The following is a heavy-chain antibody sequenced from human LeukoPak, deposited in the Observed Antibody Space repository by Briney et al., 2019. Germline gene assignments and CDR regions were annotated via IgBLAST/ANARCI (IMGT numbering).Heavy chain of an antibody. D-gene: IGHD5-18*01. Sequence: GGSLRLSCAASGFTFSSYGMSWVRQAPGKGLEWVSAISGSGGSTYYADSVKGRFTISRDNSKNTLYLQMNSLRAEDTAVYYCAKSGYSYGYYYFDYWGQGTLVTVSS. V-gene: IGHV3-23*01. CDR3: AKSGYSYGYYYFDY. CDR2: ISGSGGST. J-gene: IGHJ4*02. CDR1: GFTFSSYG.